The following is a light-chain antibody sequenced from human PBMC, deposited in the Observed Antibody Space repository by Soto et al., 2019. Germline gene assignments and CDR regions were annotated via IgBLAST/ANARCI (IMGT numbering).Light chain of an antibody. CDR3: QQSYSSPWT. Sequence: AIQITQFPSSLSASVGDRVTITCRASQGIRNDLGWYQQKPGKAPKLLIYAASSLQSGVPSRFSGSGSGTDFTLTISSLQPEDFATYYCQQSYSSPWTFGQGTKVDNK. J-gene: IGKJ1*01. CDR1: QGIRND. V-gene: IGKV1-6*01. CDR2: AAS.